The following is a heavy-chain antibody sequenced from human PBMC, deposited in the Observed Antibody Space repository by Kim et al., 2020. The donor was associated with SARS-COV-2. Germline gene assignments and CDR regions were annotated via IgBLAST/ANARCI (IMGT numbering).Heavy chain of an antibody. CDR1: GGTFSSYA. J-gene: IGHJ6*02. CDR2: IIPIFGTA. D-gene: IGHD4-4*01. V-gene: IGHV1-69*13. Sequence: SVKVSCKASGGTFSSYAISWVRQAPGQGLEWMGGIIPIFGTANYAQKFQGRVTITADESTSTAYMELSSLRSEDTAVYYCASGLSTVTTFFRGRAPGYYYGMDVWGQGTTVTVSS. CDR3: ASGLSTVTTFFRGRAPGYYYGMDV.